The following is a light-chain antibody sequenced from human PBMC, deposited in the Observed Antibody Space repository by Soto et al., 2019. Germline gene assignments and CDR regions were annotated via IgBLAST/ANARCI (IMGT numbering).Light chain of an antibody. J-gene: IGKJ2*01. V-gene: IGKV1-39*01. CDR2: AAS. Sequence: DIQMTQSPSSLSASVGDRVTITCRSSQNINNFLNWYQQQPGRAPKLLIYAASTLQGGVPSRFRGSGSATDFTLTLSSLQPEDFATYFCQQSSSTPYTCGQGTKLEIK. CDR3: QQSSSTPYT. CDR1: QNINNF.